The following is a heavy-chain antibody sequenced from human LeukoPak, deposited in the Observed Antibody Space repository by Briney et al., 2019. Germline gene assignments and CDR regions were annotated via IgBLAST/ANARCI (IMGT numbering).Heavy chain of an antibody. Sequence: GESLKISCKGSGYSFTSYWVGWVRPLPGKGLEWMGIIYPGDSDTRYSPSFQGQVTISADKSISPAYLQWSSLKASDTAMYYCARHRIAVAGTPLGMDVWGKGTTVTVSS. D-gene: IGHD6-19*01. CDR1: GYSFTSYW. J-gene: IGHJ6*04. CDR2: IYPGDSDT. CDR3: ARHRIAVAGTPLGMDV. V-gene: IGHV5-51*01.